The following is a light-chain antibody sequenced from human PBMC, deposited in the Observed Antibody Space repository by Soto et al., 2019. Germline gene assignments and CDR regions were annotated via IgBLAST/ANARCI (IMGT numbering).Light chain of an antibody. CDR3: AAWDDSLNGFV. J-gene: IGLJ1*01. CDR1: SSNIGNNA. CDR2: YDD. V-gene: IGLV1-36*01. Sequence: QSVLTQPPSVSEAPRQRATISCSGSSSNIGNNAVNWYQQLPGEAPKLLIYYDDLKPSGVSDRFSGSKSGTSASLAISGLQSEDEADYYCAAWDDSLNGFVFGTGTKLTVL.